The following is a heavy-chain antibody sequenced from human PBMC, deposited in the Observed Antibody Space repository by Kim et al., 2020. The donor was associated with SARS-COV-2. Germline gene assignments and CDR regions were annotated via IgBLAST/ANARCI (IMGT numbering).Heavy chain of an antibody. CDR2: INHSGST. Sequence: SETLSLTCAVYGGSFSGYYWSWIRQPPGKGLEWIGEINHSGSTNYNPSLKSRVTISVDTSKNQFSLKLSSVTAADTAVYYCARGARQYYYNSSGDPNLDSWGRETRVTVSS. J-gene: IGHJ4*02. V-gene: IGHV4-34*01. CDR3: ARGARQYYYNSSGDPNLDS. D-gene: IGHD3-22*01. CDR1: GGSFSGYY.